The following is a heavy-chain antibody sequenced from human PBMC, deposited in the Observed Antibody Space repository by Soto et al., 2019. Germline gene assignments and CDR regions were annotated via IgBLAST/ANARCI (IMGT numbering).Heavy chain of an antibody. CDR1: GYTFTSYG. CDR2: ISAYNGNT. CDR3: ARDRVRQQLVYDWFDP. Sequence: QVQLVQSGAEVKKPGASVKVSCKASGYTFTSYGISWVRQAPGQGLEWMGWISAYNGNTNYAQKLQGRVTMTTDTSTSTAYRELRRLRSDDTDVYYCARDRVRQQLVYDWFDPWGQGTLVTVSS. J-gene: IGHJ5*02. V-gene: IGHV1-18*01. D-gene: IGHD6-13*01.